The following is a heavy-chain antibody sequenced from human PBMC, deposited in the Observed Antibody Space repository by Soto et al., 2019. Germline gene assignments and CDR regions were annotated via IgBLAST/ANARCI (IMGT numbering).Heavy chain of an antibody. CDR2: IFHSGST. V-gene: IGHV4-4*02. D-gene: IGHD3-10*01. CDR3: AVLRILVESYRAFDI. CDR1: GGSMSSTNW. Sequence: QVQLQESGPGLVKPTGTLSLTCGVSGGSMSSTNWWTWVRQPPGKGLEWIGEIFHSGSTNYNPSLKSRVSISVDKSKTQFSLKLSSVTAADTAVYYCAVLRILVESYRAFDIWGQGTMVTVSS. J-gene: IGHJ3*02.